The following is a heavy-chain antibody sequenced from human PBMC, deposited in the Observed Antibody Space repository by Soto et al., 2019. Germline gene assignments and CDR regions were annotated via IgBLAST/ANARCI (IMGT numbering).Heavy chain of an antibody. J-gene: IGHJ6*02. Sequence: PGESLKISCRGLGYNFTNYWITWVRQTPGKGLEWMGRIDPSDSYIKYSPSFQGHVTISTDKSTSTAFLHWSSLKASDTAMYYCARPSQHGYYYGLDVWGQGTTVTVSS. CDR2: IDPSDSYI. V-gene: IGHV5-10-1*01. CDR1: GYNFTNYW. D-gene: IGHD6-13*01. CDR3: ARPSQHGYYYGLDV.